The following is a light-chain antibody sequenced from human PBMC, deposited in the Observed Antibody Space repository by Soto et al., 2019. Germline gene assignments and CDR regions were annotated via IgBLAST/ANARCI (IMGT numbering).Light chain of an antibody. CDR2: EVS. Sequence: QSALTQPASVSGSPGQSITISCTGTSSDVGGYNYVSWYQQHSGKAPKLMIYEVSNRPSGVSNRFSGSKSGNTASLTISGLQAEDEADYYCSSYTSSSTLYVVFGGGTKLTVL. CDR3: SSYTSSSTLYVV. CDR1: SSDVGGYNY. J-gene: IGLJ2*01. V-gene: IGLV2-14*01.